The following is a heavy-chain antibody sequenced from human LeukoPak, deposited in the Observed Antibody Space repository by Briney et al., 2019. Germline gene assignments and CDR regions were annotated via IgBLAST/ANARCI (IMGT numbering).Heavy chain of an antibody. J-gene: IGHJ4*02. Sequence: GGSLRLSCAASGFTFSRFSLNWVRQAPGKGLEWVSYISSGSTTIHYADSVKGRFTISRDNAKNALYLQMNSLRAEDTAVYYCGRSLWSGFIDNWGQGTLVTVSS. D-gene: IGHD3-3*01. CDR1: GFTFSRFS. CDR2: ISSGSTTI. CDR3: GRSLWSGFIDN. V-gene: IGHV3-48*01.